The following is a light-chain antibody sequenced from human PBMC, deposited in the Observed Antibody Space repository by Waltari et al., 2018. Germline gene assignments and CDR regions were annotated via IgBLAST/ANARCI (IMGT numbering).Light chain of an antibody. Sequence: EIVLTQSPGALSLSPGERATLSCRASQSVTSIYLAWYQQKPGQAPRLLIYGVSSRATGIPDRFSGSGPGTDFTLTISRLEPEDFAVYYCQQYGTSPWTFGQGTKVEIK. CDR1: QSVTSIY. V-gene: IGKV3-20*01. CDR3: QQYGTSPWT. CDR2: GVS. J-gene: IGKJ1*01.